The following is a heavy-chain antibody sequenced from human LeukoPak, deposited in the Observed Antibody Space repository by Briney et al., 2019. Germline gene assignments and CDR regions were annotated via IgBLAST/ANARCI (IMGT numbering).Heavy chain of an antibody. D-gene: IGHD6-13*01. V-gene: IGHV1-69*01. CDR2: IIPIFGTA. CDR3: TQQSLRYYYYYYMDV. Sequence: SVKVSCKASGGTFSSYAISWVRQAPGQGLEWMGGIIPIFGTANYAQKFQGRVTITADESTSTAYMELSSLRSEDTAVYYCTQQSLRYYYYYYMDVWGKGTTVTVSS. CDR1: GGTFSSYA. J-gene: IGHJ6*03.